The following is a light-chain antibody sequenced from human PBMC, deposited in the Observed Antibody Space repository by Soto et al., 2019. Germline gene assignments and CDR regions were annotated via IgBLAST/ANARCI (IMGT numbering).Light chain of an antibody. Sequence: DIQMTQSPSTLSASVGDIVTITCRASESLRGSLAWYQQKPGKAHSLLIYDATTLGSGVSTRFGGACSATEFLTTISLLQPDDFAYYCRHQHSSFAGFGGGTKV. CDR2: DAT. CDR3: HQHSSFAG. J-gene: IGKJ4*01. V-gene: IGKV1-5*01. CDR1: ESLRGS.